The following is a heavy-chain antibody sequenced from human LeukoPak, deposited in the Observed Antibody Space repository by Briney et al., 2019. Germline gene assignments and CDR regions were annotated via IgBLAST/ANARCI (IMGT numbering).Heavy chain of an antibody. CDR2: TNYSGST. D-gene: IGHD3-16*01. CDR1: GDSTSSYF. J-gene: IGHJ4*02. Sequence: SETLSLTCTVSGDSTSSYFWSWIRQSPGKGLEWIGYTNYSGSTSYNPSLTSRVTISLDTSKNQFYLKLSSVTASDTAFYYCARDQRRDYGDYFDNWGQGTQVTVSS. V-gene: IGHV4-59*01. CDR3: ARDQRRDYGDYFDN.